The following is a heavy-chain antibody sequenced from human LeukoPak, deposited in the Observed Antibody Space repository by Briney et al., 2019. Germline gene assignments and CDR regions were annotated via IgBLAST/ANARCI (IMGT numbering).Heavy chain of an antibody. D-gene: IGHD2-21*02. CDR2: IDSSGNNI. V-gene: IGHV3-48*03. Sequence: PGGSLRLSCAASGFTFSDYEMNWVRQAPGKGLEWVSYIDSSGNNIYYADSVKGRFTVSRDNAKSSLYLQMNSLRDEDTAIYFCAREVAHCGGDCLAPWGQGTLVTVSS. CDR1: GFTFSDYE. J-gene: IGHJ5*02. CDR3: AREVAHCGGDCLAP.